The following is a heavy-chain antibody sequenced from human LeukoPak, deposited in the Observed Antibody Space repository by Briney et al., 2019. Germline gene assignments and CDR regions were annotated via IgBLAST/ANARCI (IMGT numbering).Heavy chain of an antibody. CDR2: IRYDGSNK. V-gene: IGHV3-30*02. J-gene: IGHJ3*02. D-gene: IGHD6-19*01. CDR3: AKERGWTAAFDI. Sequence: GGSLRLSCAASGFTFSSYGMHGVRQAPGKGVEGAAFIRYDGSNKYYADSVKGRFTISRDNSKNTLYLQMNSLRAEDTAVYYCAKERGWTAAFDIWGQGTMVTVSS. CDR1: GFTFSSYG.